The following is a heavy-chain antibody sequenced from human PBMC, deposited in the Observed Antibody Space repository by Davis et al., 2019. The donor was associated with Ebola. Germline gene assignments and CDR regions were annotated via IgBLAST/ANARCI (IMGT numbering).Heavy chain of an antibody. J-gene: IGHJ4*02. Sequence: GGSLRLSCAASGFTFSSYAMTWVRQAPGKGLEWVSYISSSSSTIYYADSVKGRFTISRDNSENTLYLQMNSLRAEDTAVYYCAKGRDCTNGICYSDYWGQGTLVTVSS. CDR3: AKGRDCTNGICYSDY. CDR2: ISSSSSTI. D-gene: IGHD2-8*01. V-gene: IGHV3-48*01. CDR1: GFTFSSYA.